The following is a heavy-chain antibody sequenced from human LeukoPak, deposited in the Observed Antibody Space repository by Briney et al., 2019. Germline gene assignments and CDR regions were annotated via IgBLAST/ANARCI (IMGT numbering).Heavy chain of an antibody. J-gene: IGHJ3*02. V-gene: IGHV1-2*02. CDR3: ARLATEGDAFDI. CDR2: VNPISGGT. CDR1: GYTFTGYY. Sequence: ASVKVSCKASGYTFTGYYMHWVRQAPGQGLEWMGWVNPISGGTKYAQKFQGRVTTTRDTSISTAYMELSRLRSDDTAVFYCARLATEGDAFDIWGQGTLVTVSS. D-gene: IGHD5-12*01.